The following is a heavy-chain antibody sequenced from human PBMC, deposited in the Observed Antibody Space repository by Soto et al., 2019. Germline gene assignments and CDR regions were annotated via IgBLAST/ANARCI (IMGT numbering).Heavy chain of an antibody. D-gene: IGHD2-8*01. Sequence: SVKVSCKASGYSFTDYHIHWVRQAPGQGLEWLGRINPKSGGTSTAQKFQGWVTMTTDTSISTASMELTRLTSDDTAIYYCARGDSTDCSNGVCSFFYNHDMDVWSQGTTVTVSS. V-gene: IGHV1-2*04. CDR2: INPKSGGT. J-gene: IGHJ6*02. CDR3: ARGDSTDCSNGVCSFFYNHDMDV. CDR1: GYSFTDYH.